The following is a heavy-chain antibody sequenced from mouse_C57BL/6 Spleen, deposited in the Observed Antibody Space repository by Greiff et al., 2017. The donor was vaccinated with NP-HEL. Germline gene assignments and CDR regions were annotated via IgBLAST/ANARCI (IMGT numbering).Heavy chain of an antibody. D-gene: IGHD2-4*01. J-gene: IGHJ1*03. CDR1: GFTFSNYW. Sequence: EVKVEESGGGLVQPGGSMKLSCVASGFTFSNYWMNWVRQSPEKGLEWVAQIRLKSDNYATHYAESVKGRFTISRDDSKSSVYLQMNNLRAEDTGIYYCTGRGLGDWYFDVWGTGTTVTVSS. CDR3: TGRGLGDWYFDV. V-gene: IGHV6-3*01. CDR2: IRLKSDNYAT.